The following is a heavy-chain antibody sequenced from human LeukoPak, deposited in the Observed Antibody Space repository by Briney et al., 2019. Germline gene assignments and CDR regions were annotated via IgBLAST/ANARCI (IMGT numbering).Heavy chain of an antibody. V-gene: IGHV3-53*01. CDR3: VRDQSVTHVPSPFDF. Sequence: GGSLRLSCAASGFTVSSNYMSWVRQAPGKGLEWVSVIYSGGSTYYADSVKGRFTISRDNANNSLYLQMSSLRAEDTAMYYCVRDQSVTHVPSPFDFWGHGTLVTVSS. CDR1: GFTVSSNY. J-gene: IGHJ4*01. CDR2: IYSGGST.